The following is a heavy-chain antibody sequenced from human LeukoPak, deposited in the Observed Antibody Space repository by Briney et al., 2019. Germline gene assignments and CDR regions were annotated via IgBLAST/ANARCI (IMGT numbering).Heavy chain of an antibody. D-gene: IGHD6-6*01. CDR1: GYSFTTYW. V-gene: IGHV5-51*01. J-gene: IGHJ6*02. CDR3: ARPWGSSSTGSYYYSGMDV. Sequence: GESLKISCKGSGYSFTTYWIIWVRQMPGKGLEWMGIIYPGDSDTTYTPTFQGQVTISADKSISTAYLQWSSLKASDTAMYYCARPWGSSSTGSYYYSGMDVWGQGTTVTVSS. CDR2: IYPGDSDT.